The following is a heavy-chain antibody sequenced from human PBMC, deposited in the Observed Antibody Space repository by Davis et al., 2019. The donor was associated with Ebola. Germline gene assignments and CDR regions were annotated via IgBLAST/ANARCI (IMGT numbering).Heavy chain of an antibody. CDR2: ISYDGSNK. D-gene: IGHD2-15*01. Sequence: PGGSLRLSCAASGFTFSSYAMHWVRQAPGKGLEWVAVISYDGSNKYYADSVKGRFTISRDNSKNTLYLQMNSLRAEDTAVYYCARDLLADYWGQGTLVTVSS. J-gene: IGHJ4*02. CDR1: GFTFSSYA. V-gene: IGHV3-30-3*01. CDR3: ARDLLADY.